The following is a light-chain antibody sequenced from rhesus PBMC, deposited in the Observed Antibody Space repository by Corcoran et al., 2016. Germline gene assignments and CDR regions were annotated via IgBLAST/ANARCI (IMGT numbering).Light chain of an antibody. CDR3: QQDYIWPLT. CDR2: GAS. V-gene: IGKV3-35*01. J-gene: IGKJ4*01. CDR1: QSVTTK. Sequence: EIVMTQSPGTLSLSPGERATLSCRASQSVTTKLAWYHQKPGQPPNLLIYGASNRATGIPDSFSGSGAGTDFILTISSLEPEDGGVYYCQQDYIWPLTFGGGTKVELK.